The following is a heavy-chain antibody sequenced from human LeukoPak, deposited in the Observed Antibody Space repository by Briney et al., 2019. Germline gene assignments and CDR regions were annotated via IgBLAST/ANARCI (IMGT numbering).Heavy chain of an antibody. D-gene: IGHD3-22*01. CDR2: IYYGGNT. J-gene: IGHJ5*02. CDR1: GDSISSSSYY. V-gene: IGHV4-39*07. CDR3: ARVSGSSGYYYRLGRAWFDP. Sequence: SETLSLTCTVSGDSISSSSYYWGWIRQPPGKGLEWIGSIYYGGNTYYNPSLKSRVTISVDTSKNQFSLKLSSVTAADTAVYYCARVSGSSGYYYRLGRAWFDPWGQGTLVTVSS.